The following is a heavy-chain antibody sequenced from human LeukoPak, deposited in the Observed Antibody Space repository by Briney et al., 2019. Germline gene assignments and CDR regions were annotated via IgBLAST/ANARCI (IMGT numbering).Heavy chain of an antibody. CDR3: ARDLGVGAHFDY. Sequence: SETLSLTCTVSGGSISSYYWSWIRQPPGKGLEWIGYIYYSGSTNYNPSLKSRVTISVDTSKNQFSLKLSSVTAADTAVYYCARDLGVGAHFDYWGQGTLVTVSS. D-gene: IGHD1-26*01. CDR1: GGSISSYY. J-gene: IGHJ4*02. CDR2: IYYSGST. V-gene: IGHV4-59*01.